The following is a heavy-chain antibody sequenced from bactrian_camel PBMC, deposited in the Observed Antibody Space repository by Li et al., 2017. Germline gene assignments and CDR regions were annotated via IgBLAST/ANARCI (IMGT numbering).Heavy chain of an antibody. CDR3: AAKLPFECYAEPWGTDFVY. J-gene: IGHJ6*01. V-gene: IGHV3S53*01. D-gene: IGHD3*01. Sequence: HVQLVESGGGAVQAGGTLELSCTASENIFGGCGMGWYRQVPENERELVARFNHDGSITYKDRVKGRFTISQDSAKNTVYLQMNSLKAEDTARYYCAAKLPFECYAEPWGTDFVYWGQGTQVTVS. CDR2: FNHDGSI. CDR1: ENIFGGCG.